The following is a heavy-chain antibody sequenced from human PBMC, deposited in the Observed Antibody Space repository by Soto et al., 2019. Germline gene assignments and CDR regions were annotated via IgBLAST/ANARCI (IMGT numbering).Heavy chain of an antibody. CDR2: FIPMFNRP. J-gene: IGHJ6*01. V-gene: IGHV1-69*01. CDR1: GGTFSSYA. CDR3: ARGQFHHVSNYYYALDV. Sequence: QVQLVRSGAEVKKPGSSVKVSCKASGGTFSSYAISWVRQAPGQGLEWMGGFIPMFNRPHSARKFQGRVTITADESTSTAYMDLSSLRSEDTAVYYCARGQFHHVSNYYYALDVW.